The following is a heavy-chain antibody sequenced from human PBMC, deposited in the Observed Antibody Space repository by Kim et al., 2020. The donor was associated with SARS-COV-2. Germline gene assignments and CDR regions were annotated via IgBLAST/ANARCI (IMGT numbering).Heavy chain of an antibody. CDR1: GFTFSNYW. CDR2: IKQDGSEK. V-gene: IGHV3-7*03. Sequence: GGSLRLSCAASGFTFSNYWMSWVRQAPGKGLGWVANIKQDGSEKYYVDSVKGRSTISRDNAKNSLYLQMNSLRAEDKAVYYCARGSDRAPTDYWGQGTLV. CDR3: ARGSDRAPTDY. J-gene: IGHJ4*02.